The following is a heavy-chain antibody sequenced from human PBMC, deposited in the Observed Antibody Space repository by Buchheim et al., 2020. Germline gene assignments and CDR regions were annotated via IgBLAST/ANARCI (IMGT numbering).Heavy chain of an antibody. D-gene: IGHD6-13*01. J-gene: IGHJ4*02. CDR2: ISYDGTNK. Sequence: QVQLVESGGGVVQPGRSLRLSCAASGVTFDRYGMHWVRQAPGKGLEWVAVISYDGTNKIYGDSVKGRFTISRDNSKNTVYLQMNSLRDEDTAVYYCARDSIAAAGMFKLAPTPIDYWGQGTL. V-gene: IGHV3-30*03. CDR3: ARDSIAAAGMFKLAPTPIDY. CDR1: GVTFDRYG.